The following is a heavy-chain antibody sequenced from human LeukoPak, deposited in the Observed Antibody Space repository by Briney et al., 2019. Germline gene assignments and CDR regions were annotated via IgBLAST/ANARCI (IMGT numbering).Heavy chain of an antibody. J-gene: IGHJ4*02. CDR1: GDSVSSNSAA. CDR3: ARVRYSSSWYPPLYYFDY. V-gene: IGHV6-1*01. D-gene: IGHD6-13*01. CDR2: TYYRSKWYN. Sequence: SQTLSLTCAISGDSVSSNSAAWNWIRQSPSRGLEWLGRTYYRSKWYNDYAVSVKSRITINPDTSKNQFSLQLNSVTPEDTAVYYCARVRYSSSWYPPLYYFDYWGQGTLVTVSS.